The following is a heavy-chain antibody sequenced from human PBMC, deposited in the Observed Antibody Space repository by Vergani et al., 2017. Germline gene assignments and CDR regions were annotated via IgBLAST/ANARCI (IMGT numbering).Heavy chain of an antibody. CDR1: GATFSSYA. D-gene: IGHD2-8*01. CDR2: ISRSSSTI. V-gene: IGHV3-48*01. J-gene: IGHJ4*02. CDR3: ARQSRDVFCTNGVCPLGY. Sequence: EVQLVESGGGLVQPGGSLRLSCAASGATFSSYAMNWVRQAPGKGLEWVSYISRSSSTIYYADSVKGRFIISRDNAKNSLHLQMNNLIAEDTAVYYCARQSRDVFCTNGVCPLGYWGQGALVTVSS.